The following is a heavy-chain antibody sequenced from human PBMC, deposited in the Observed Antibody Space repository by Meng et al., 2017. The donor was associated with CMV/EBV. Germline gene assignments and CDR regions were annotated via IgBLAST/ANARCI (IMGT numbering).Heavy chain of an antibody. CDR1: GFIFNSHN. Sequence: GGSLRLSCAASGFIFNSHNMNWVRQAPGKGLEWVSSISSSSSYIYYADSVKGRFTISRDNAKNSLHLQMNSLRAEDTAVYFCARVFEDRRTYYDILTGYYNPNWFDPWGQGTLVTVSS. CDR2: ISSSSSYI. J-gene: IGHJ5*02. CDR3: ARVFEDRRTYYDILTGYYNPNWFDP. D-gene: IGHD3-9*01. V-gene: IGHV3-21*06.